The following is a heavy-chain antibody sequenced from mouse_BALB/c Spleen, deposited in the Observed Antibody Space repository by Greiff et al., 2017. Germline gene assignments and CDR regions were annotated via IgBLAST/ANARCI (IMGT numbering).Heavy chain of an antibody. CDR3: ARYDDYDAVFDY. Sequence: VHLVESGAELVRPGTSVKVSCKASGYAFTNYLIEWVKQRPGQGLEWIGVINPGSGGTNYNEKFKGKATLTADKSSSTAYMQLSSLTSDDSAVYFCARYDDYDAVFDYWGQGTTLTVSS. J-gene: IGHJ2*01. V-gene: IGHV1-54*01. CDR2: INPGSGGT. CDR1: GYAFTNYL. D-gene: IGHD2-4*01.